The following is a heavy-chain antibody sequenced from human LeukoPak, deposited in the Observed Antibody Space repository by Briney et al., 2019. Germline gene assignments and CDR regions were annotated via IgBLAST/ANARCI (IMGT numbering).Heavy chain of an antibody. CDR3: AREARYYYDSSGYEVFGY. D-gene: IGHD3-22*01. CDR1: GFTFSSYG. J-gene: IGHJ4*02. CDR2: IWYDGSNK. Sequence: PGRSLRLSCAASGFTFSSYGMPWVRQAPGKGLEWVAVIWYDGSNKYYADSVKGRFTISRDNSKNTLYLQMNSLRAEDTAVYYCAREARYYYDSSGYEVFGYWGQGTLVTVSS. V-gene: IGHV3-33*08.